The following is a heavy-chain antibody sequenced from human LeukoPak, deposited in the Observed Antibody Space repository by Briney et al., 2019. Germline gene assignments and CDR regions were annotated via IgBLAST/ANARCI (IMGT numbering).Heavy chain of an antibody. Sequence: PGGSLRLSCEPSGFPFSSYWMFWVRQAPGKGLVWVSRISGDGTIKTYADFVRGRFTISRDNTKNILYLQMNSLRVEDTAIYFCSRSQFDYWGQGVLVTVSS. V-gene: IGHV3-74*03. J-gene: IGHJ4*02. CDR1: GFPFSSYW. CDR3: SRSQFDY. CDR2: ISGDGTIK.